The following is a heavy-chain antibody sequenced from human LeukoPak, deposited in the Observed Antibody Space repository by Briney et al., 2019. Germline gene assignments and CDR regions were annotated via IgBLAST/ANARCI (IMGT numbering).Heavy chain of an antibody. V-gene: IGHV4-59*01. J-gene: IGHJ5*02. CDR1: HDSTTSYY. Sequence: SETLSLTCSVSHDSTTSYYWGWIRQSPGKGPEWLAYVYKSGQIDYNSSLRSRVFVSVDRSKAQLSLRLRSVTAADTAVYYCARDPHMVRGVIEWFDPWGQGTLVTVSS. CDR2: VYKSGQI. D-gene: IGHD3-10*01. CDR3: ARDPHMVRGVIEWFDP.